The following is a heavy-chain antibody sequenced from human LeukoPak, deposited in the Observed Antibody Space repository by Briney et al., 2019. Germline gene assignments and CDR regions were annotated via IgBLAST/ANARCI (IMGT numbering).Heavy chain of an antibody. V-gene: IGHV4-34*01. Sequence: SETLSLTCAVYGGSFSGYYWSWIRQPPGKGLEWIGEINHSGSTNYNPSLKCRVTISVDTSKNQFSLKLSSVTAADTAVYYCARASTYYYGSGSYSNWFDPWGQGTLVTVSS. CDR2: INHSGST. CDR1: GGSFSGYY. J-gene: IGHJ5*02. D-gene: IGHD3-10*01. CDR3: ARASTYYYGSGSYSNWFDP.